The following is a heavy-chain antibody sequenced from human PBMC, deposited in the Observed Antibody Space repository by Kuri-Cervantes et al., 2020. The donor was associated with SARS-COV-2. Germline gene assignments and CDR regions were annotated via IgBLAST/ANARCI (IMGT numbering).Heavy chain of an antibody. CDR2: ISGSGGST. J-gene: IGHJ4*02. V-gene: IGHV3-23*01. Sequence: ETLSLTCAASGFTFSSYAMSWVRQAPGKGLEWVSAISGSGGSTYYADSVKGRFTISRDNSKNTLYLQMNSLRAEDTAVYYCAKVDPPVEWELPVSYFGYWGQGTLVTVSS. CDR3: AKVDPPVEWELPVSYFGY. CDR1: GFTFSSYA. D-gene: IGHD1-26*01.